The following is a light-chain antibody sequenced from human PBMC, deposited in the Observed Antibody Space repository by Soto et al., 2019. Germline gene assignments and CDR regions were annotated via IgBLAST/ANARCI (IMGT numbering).Light chain of an antibody. CDR2: GAS. V-gene: IGKV3-15*01. Sequence: EIVLSQSPATLSLSQAERATLSCRASQSVSSNLAWYQQKPGQAPRLLIYGASTRATGIPARFSGSGSGTEFTLTISSLQSEAFAVYYCQQYKNWPKTFGQGTKWIS. J-gene: IGKJ1*01. CDR1: QSVSSN. CDR3: QQYKNWPKT.